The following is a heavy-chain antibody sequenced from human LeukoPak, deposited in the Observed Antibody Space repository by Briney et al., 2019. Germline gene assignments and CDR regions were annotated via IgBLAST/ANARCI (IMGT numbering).Heavy chain of an antibody. Sequence: GGSLRLSCAASGFTFSTYGMHWVRQAPGKGLGWVAAISYDGSNKYYADSVQGRFTISRDNSKNTLYLQMNSLRAEDTAVYYCPRVLFGVVALVADYCGQGTLVTVSS. J-gene: IGHJ4*02. CDR2: ISYDGSNK. CDR3: PRVLFGVVALVADY. V-gene: IGHV3-30*01. CDR1: GFTFSTYG. D-gene: IGHD3-3*01.